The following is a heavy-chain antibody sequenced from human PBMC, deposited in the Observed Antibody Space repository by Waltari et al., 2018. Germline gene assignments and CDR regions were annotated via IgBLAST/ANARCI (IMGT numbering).Heavy chain of an antibody. V-gene: IGHV4-4*02. Sequence: QVQLQESGPGLVEPSGTLSLTCAVSGDSFSDNYWWDWVRQSPGQGLEWIGQVYHVAYTNYNPSLKSRLTMSIDKSKNQFSLRLTSVTAADTGVYYCARSRSGYTFFDYWGQGVMVTVSS. CDR1: GDSFSDNYW. CDR2: VYHVAYT. CDR3: ARSRSGYTFFDY. D-gene: IGHD3-3*01. J-gene: IGHJ4*02.